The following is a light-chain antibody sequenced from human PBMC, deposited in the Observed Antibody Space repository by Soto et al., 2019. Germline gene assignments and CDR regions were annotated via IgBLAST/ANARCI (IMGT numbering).Light chain of an antibody. CDR3: QQYNSYPG. CDR2: DAS. CDR1: QSISSW. Sequence: DIQMTQSPSTLSASVGDRVTITCRASQSISSWLAWYQQKPGKAPKLLIYDASSLESWVPSRFSGSGSGTEFTLTISSLQPDDFATYYCQQYNSYPGFGQGTKVDIK. J-gene: IGKJ1*01. V-gene: IGKV1-5*01.